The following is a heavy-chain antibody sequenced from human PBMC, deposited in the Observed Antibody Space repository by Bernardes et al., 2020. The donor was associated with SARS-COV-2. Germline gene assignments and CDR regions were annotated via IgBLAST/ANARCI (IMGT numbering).Heavy chain of an antibody. CDR2: ISWNSGSI. J-gene: IGHJ6*02. CDR3: AKDSGPLLWFGEPMGGMDV. CDR1: GFTFDDYA. Sequence: GGSLRLSCAASGFTFDDYAMHWVRQAPGKGLEWVSGISWNSGSIGYADSVKGRFTISRDNAKNSLYLQMNSLRAEDTALYYCAKDSGPLLWFGEPMGGMDVWGQGTTVTVSS. V-gene: IGHV3-9*01. D-gene: IGHD3-10*01.